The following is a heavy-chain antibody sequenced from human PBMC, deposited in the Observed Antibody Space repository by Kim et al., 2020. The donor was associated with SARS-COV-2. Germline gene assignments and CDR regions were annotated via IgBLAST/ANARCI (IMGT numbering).Heavy chain of an antibody. CDR2: INQDGSEK. D-gene: IGHD1-26*01. Sequence: GGSLRLSCEASGFSLSSYWMNWVRQAPGKGLEWVANINQDGSEKYYVDSVKGRFTISRDNAGNSLFLQMNSLRAEDTAVYYCARDWEAGSRDLWGQGTL. CDR1: GFSLSSYW. V-gene: IGHV3-7*01. CDR3: ARDWEAGSRDL. J-gene: IGHJ5*02.